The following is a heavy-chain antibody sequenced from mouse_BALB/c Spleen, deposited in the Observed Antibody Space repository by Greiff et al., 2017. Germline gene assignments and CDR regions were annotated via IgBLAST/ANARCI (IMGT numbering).Heavy chain of an antibody. V-gene: IGHV5-9-4*01. D-gene: IGHD1-2*01. CDR1: GFTFSSYA. Sequence: EVKLEESGGGLVKPGGSLKLSCAASGFTFSSYAMSWVRQSPEKRLEWVAEISSGGSYTYYPDTVTGRFTISRDNAKNTLYLEMSSLRSEDTAMYYCARRATTAGGFAYWGQGTLVTVSA. J-gene: IGHJ3*01. CDR2: ISSGGSYT. CDR3: ARRATTAGGFAY.